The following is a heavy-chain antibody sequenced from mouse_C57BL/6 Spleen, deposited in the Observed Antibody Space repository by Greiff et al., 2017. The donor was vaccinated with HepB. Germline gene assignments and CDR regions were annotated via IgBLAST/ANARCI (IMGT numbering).Heavy chain of an antibody. CDR1: GYAFSSSW. Sequence: VQLQQSGPELVKPGASVKISCKASGYAFSSSWMNWVKQRPGKGLEWIGRIYPGDGDTNYNGKFKGKATLTADKSSSTAYMQLSSLTSEDSAVDCCARGGTTVEERNWSGGFDYWGQGTTLTVSS. J-gene: IGHJ2*01. CDR3: ARGGTTVEERNWSGGFDY. D-gene: IGHD1-1*01. CDR2: IYPGDGDT. V-gene: IGHV1-82*01.